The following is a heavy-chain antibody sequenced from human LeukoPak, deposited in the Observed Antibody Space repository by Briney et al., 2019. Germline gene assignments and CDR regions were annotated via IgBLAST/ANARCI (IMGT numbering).Heavy chain of an antibody. D-gene: IGHD6-13*01. Sequence: GGSLRLSCAASGFTFSNAWMSWVRQAPGKGLEWVGRIKSKTDGGTTDYAAPVKGRFTISRDDSKNTLYLQMNSLKTEDTAVYYCTTVRGYSSSWFWDWGQGTLVTVSS. CDR2: IKSKTDGGTT. V-gene: IGHV3-15*01. J-gene: IGHJ4*02. CDR1: GFTFSNAW. CDR3: TTVRGYSSSWFWD.